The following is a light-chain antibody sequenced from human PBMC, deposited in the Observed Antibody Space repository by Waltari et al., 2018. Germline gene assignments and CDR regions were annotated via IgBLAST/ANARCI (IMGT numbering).Light chain of an antibody. Sequence: QSALTQPASVSGSPGQSITISCTGTSSDVGSYNLVSWYQQHPDKAPKLMIYEGSKRPSGVSKRFSGSKSDNPASLTSSGLQAEDEADFFCCGFAATPLFGGGTKLTVL. CDR3: CGFAATPL. J-gene: IGLJ3*02. CDR1: SSDVGSYNL. V-gene: IGLV2-23*01. CDR2: EGS.